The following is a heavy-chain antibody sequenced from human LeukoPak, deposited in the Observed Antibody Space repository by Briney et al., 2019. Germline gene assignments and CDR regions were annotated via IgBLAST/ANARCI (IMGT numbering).Heavy chain of an antibody. CDR2: IYTSGST. CDR1: NGSISSYY. CDR3: ARDPTYYYDSSGAFDI. D-gene: IGHD3-22*01. Sequence: SETLSLTRTVSNGSISSYYWSWIRQPAGKGLEWIGRIYTSGSTNYNPSLKSRVTMSVDTSKNQFSLKLSSVTAADTAVYYCARDPTYYYDSSGAFDIWGQGTMVTVSS. J-gene: IGHJ3*02. V-gene: IGHV4-4*07.